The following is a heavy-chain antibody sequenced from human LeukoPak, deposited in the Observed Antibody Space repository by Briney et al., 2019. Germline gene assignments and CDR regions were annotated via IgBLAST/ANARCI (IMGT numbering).Heavy chain of an antibody. CDR3: ARAGNTYYYYMDV. CDR1: GFTFSSYS. Sequence: GGSLRLSCAASGFTFSSYSMNWVRQAPGKGLEWVSSISSSSSYIYYADSVKGRFTISRDNAKNSLYLQMNSLRAEDTAVYYCARAGNTYYYYMDVWGKGTTATVSS. D-gene: IGHD3-10*01. V-gene: IGHV3-21*01. CDR2: ISSSSSYI. J-gene: IGHJ6*03.